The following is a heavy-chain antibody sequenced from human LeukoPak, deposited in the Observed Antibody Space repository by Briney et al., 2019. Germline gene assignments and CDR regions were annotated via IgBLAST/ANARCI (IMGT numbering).Heavy chain of an antibody. CDR3: ARSASIAALPNY. CDR2: IYSGGST. D-gene: IGHD6-6*01. CDR1: GFTVSSNY. Sequence: GGSLRLSCAASGFTVSSNYMSWVRQAPGKGLEWVSVIYSGGSTYSADSVKGRFTISRDNSKNTLYLQMNSLRAEDTAVYYCARSASIAALPNYWGQGTLVTVSS. V-gene: IGHV3-66*01. J-gene: IGHJ4*02.